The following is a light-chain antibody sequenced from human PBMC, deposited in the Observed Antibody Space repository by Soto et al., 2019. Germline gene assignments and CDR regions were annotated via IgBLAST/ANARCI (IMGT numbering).Light chain of an antibody. CDR2: WAS. Sequence: DIVMTQSPDSLAVSLGERATINCKSSQSVLHSSHNENYLVWYQQKPGQPPKLLIYWASTRESGVPDRFSGSGSGTDFTLTISSLQAKDVAVYYCQQYYSTPYTFGQGTKLEIK. CDR1: QSVLHSSHNENY. J-gene: IGKJ2*01. V-gene: IGKV4-1*01. CDR3: QQYYSTPYT.